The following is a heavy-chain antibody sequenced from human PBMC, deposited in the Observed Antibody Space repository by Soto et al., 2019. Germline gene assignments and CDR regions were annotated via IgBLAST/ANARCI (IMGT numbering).Heavy chain of an antibody. CDR2: VYYSGST. CDR1: GGSVSSSSYY. CDR3: ARDEVDFWSSNNWFDP. D-gene: IGHD3-3*01. Sequence: SETLSLTCTVSGGSVSSSSYYWGWVRQPPGKGLEWIGSVYYSGSTYYNPSLESRVTISVDKSKNQFSLQLSSVTAADTAVYYCARDEVDFWSSNNWFDPWGQGALVTVSS. V-gene: IGHV4-39*07. J-gene: IGHJ5*02.